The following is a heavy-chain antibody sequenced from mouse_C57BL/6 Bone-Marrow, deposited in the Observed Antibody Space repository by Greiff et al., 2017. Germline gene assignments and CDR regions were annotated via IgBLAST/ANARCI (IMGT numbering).Heavy chain of an antibody. Sequence: VQLQQSGAELVRPGASVKLSCKASGYTFTDYYINWVKQRPGQGLEWIARIYPGSGNTYYNEKFKGKATLTAEKSSSTAYMQLSRLTSEDSAVYFCASSTTVVEPFYWYCDVWGTGTTVTVSS. D-gene: IGHD1-1*01. CDR2: IYPGSGNT. CDR3: ASSTTVVEPFYWYCDV. J-gene: IGHJ1*03. CDR1: GYTFTDYY. V-gene: IGHV1-76*01.